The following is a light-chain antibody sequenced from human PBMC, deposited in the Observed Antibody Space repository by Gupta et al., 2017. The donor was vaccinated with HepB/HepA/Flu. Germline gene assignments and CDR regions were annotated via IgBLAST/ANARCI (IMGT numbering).Light chain of an antibody. CDR3: QQLNSYPRT. J-gene: IGKJ2*01. Sequence: DTQLTQSPSLLSASVGDRVTITCRASQGISSYLAWYQQKPGKAPKLLIYAASTLQSGVPSRFSGSGSGTEFTLTISSLQPEDFATYYCQQLNSYPRTFGQGTKLEIK. CDR1: QGISSY. CDR2: AAS. V-gene: IGKV1-9*01.